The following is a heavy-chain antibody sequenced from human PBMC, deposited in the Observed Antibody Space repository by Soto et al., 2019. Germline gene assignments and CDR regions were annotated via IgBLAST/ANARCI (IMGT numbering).Heavy chain of an antibody. CDR2: ISYDGSNK. Sequence: GGSLRLSCAASGFTFSSYAMHWVRQAPGKGLEWVAVISYDGSNKYYADSVKGRFTISRDNSKNTLYLQMNSLRAEDTAVYYCARDRAIVVVDNAFDIWAQGTMVPVSS. D-gene: IGHD2-15*01. J-gene: IGHJ3*02. CDR3: ARDRAIVVVDNAFDI. V-gene: IGHV3-30-3*01. CDR1: GFTFSSYA.